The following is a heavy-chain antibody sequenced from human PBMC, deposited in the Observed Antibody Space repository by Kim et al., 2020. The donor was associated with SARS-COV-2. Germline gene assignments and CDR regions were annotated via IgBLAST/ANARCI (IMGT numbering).Heavy chain of an antibody. J-gene: IGHJ4*02. CDR2: ISSSSSYI. V-gene: IGHV3-21*01. D-gene: IGHD3-22*01. Sequence: GGSLRHSCAASGFTFSSYSMNWVRQAPGKGLEWVSSISSSSSYIYYADSVKGRFTISRDNAKNSLYLQMNSLRAEDTAVYYCARDRDSSGYYYGGWGQGTLVTVSS. CDR3: ARDRDSSGYYYGG. CDR1: GFTFSSYS.